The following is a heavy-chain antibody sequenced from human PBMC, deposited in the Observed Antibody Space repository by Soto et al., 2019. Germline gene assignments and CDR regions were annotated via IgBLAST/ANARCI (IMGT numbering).Heavy chain of an antibody. D-gene: IGHD6-19*01. CDR2: IWYDGSNK. V-gene: IGHV3-33*01. Sequence: QVQLVESGGGVVQPGRSLRLSCAASGFTFSSYGMHWVRQAPGKGLEWVAVIWYDGSNKYYADSVKGRFTISRDNSKNPLYLQMNSLRAEDTAVYYCARDTIAIAVAGRFDYWGQGTLVTVSS. J-gene: IGHJ4*02. CDR3: ARDTIAIAVAGRFDY. CDR1: GFTFSSYG.